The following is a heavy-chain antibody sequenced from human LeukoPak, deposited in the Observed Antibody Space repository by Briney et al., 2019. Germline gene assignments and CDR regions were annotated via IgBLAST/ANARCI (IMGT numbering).Heavy chain of an antibody. CDR3: ASEQRGYSLYFGY. D-gene: IGHD5-18*01. Sequence: SVKVSCKASGYTFTSYDINWVRQAPGQGLEWMGGIIPIFGTANYAQKFQGRVTITADESTSTAYMELSSLRSEDTAVYYCASEQRGYSLYFGYWGQGTLVTVSS. CDR1: GYTFTSYD. CDR2: IIPIFGTA. V-gene: IGHV1-69*13. J-gene: IGHJ4*02.